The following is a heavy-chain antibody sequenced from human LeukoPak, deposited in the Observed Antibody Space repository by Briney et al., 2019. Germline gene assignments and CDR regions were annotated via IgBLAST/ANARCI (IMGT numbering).Heavy chain of an antibody. V-gene: IGHV3-15*01. CDR2: IKSKTGGGTT. CDR1: GFTFTNAW. D-gene: IGHD2-2*01. CDR3: ATSSRGYCSTISCAPDN. J-gene: IGHJ4*02. Sequence: GGSLRLTCRTSGFTFTNAWMSWVRQAPGKGLEWVGRIKSKTGGGTTDYAAPVKGRFSISRDDSKNTLYLQMNSLKTEDTAVYYCATSSRGYCSTISCAPDNWGQGTLVTVSS.